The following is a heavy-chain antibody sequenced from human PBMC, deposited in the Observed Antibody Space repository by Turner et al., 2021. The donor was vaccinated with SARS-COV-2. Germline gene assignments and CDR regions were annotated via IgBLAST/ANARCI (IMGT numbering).Heavy chain of an antibody. J-gene: IGHJ6*04. Sequence: QVQLLQLGAGLLKPSETLSLTCAVYGGSFSGYYWSWIRQPPGKGLEWIWEIIHSGNTNYNPSLKSRVTIAVDTSKNQFSLKLSSVTAADTAVYYCARAVWGRGERMDVWGKGTTVTVSS. D-gene: IGHD3-10*01. V-gene: IGHV4-34*12. CDR3: ARAVWGRGERMDV. CDR2: IIHSGNT. CDR1: GGSFSGYY.